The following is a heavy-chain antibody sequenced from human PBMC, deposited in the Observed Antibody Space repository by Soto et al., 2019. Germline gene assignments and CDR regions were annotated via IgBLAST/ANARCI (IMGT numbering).Heavy chain of an antibody. CDR2: IKSKTDGGTT. CDR3: TTEYYYGSGSYYYYGMDV. CDR1: GFTFSSYG. Sequence: SGGSLRLSCAASGFTFSSYGMHWVRQAPEKGLEWVGRIKSKTDGGTTDYAAPVKGRFTISRDDSKNTLYLQMNSLKTEDTAVYYCTTEYYYGSGSYYYYGMDVWGQGTTVTVSS. V-gene: IGHV3-15*01. J-gene: IGHJ6*02. D-gene: IGHD3-10*01.